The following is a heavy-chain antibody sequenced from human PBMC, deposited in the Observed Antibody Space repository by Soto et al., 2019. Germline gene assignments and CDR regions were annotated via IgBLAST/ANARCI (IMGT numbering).Heavy chain of an antibody. CDR1: GFTFSSYA. CDR3: AKDWSYCPYYYGMDV. V-gene: IGHV3-23*01. J-gene: IGHJ6*02. CDR2: ISGSGGST. Sequence: GGSLRLSCAASGFTFSSYAMSWVRQAPGKWLEWVSAISGSGGSTYYADSVKGRFTISRDNSKNTLYLQMNSLRAEDTAVYYCAKDWSYCPYYYGMDVWGQGXTVTVYS. D-gene: IGHD1-26*01.